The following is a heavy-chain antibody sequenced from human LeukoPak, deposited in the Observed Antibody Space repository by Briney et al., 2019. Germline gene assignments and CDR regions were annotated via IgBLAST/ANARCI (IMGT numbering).Heavy chain of an antibody. CDR2: ISSSGSTI. CDR1: GFTFSSYG. D-gene: IGHD3-10*01. CDR3: AREGRVRGVIGPNYYYYMDV. J-gene: IGHJ6*03. Sequence: PGGSLRLSCAASGFTFSSYGMSWVRQAPGKGLEWVSYISSSGSTIYYADSVKGRFTISRDNAKNSLYLQMNSLRAEDTAVYYCAREGRVRGVIGPNYYYYMDVWGKGTTVTISS. V-gene: IGHV3-48*04.